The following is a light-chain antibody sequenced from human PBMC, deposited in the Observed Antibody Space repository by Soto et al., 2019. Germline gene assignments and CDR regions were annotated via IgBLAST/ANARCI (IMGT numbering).Light chain of an antibody. Sequence: EIVLTQSPGTLSLSPGERATLSCRASQSVSRSYLAWYQQKPGQAPRLLIYGASSRATGIPDRFSGCGSGTDLTLSIIRLEPQDFAIYYCQQYGTPVAFGQGTKVEIK. CDR3: QQYGTPVA. J-gene: IGKJ1*01. CDR2: GAS. CDR1: QSVSRSY. V-gene: IGKV3-20*01.